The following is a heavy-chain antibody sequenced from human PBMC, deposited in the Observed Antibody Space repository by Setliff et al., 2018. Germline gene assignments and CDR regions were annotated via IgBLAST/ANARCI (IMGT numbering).Heavy chain of an antibody. CDR2: IFSDGTT. D-gene: IGHD2-2*01. J-gene: IGHJ4*02. CDR1: GDSINNFY. V-gene: IGHV4-59*04. Sequence: PSETLSLTCSVSGDSINNFYWNWIRQSPGTGLEWIGYIFSDGTTYYNPSLKSRVAMSVDRSKNQFSLNLNSVTAADTAVYYFRLAHCSSPSCEEALDYWSQGTLVTVSS. CDR3: RLAHCSSPSCEEALDY.